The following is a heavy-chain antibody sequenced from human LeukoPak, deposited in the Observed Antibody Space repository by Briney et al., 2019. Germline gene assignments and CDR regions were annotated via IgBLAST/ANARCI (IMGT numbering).Heavy chain of an antibody. CDR1: GYSFTSYW. CDR3: ARRYCSSTSCYSAFDI. D-gene: IGHD2-2*02. CDR2: IYPGASDT. Sequence: GGSLKISCEGSGYSFTSYWIGWVRQLSGKGLEWMGIIYPGASDTRYSPSFQGQVTISADKSINTAYLQWSSLKASDSAMYYCARRYCSSTSCYSAFDIWGQGTMVTVSS. V-gene: IGHV5-51*01. J-gene: IGHJ3*02.